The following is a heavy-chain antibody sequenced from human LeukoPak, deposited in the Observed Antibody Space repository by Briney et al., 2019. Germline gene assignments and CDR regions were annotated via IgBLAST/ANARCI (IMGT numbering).Heavy chain of an antibody. CDR1: GGTFSSYA. J-gene: IGHJ6*03. D-gene: IGHD6-19*01. Sequence: SVKVSCKASGGTFSSYAISWVRQAPGQGLEWMGRIIPILGIANYAQKFQGRVTMTTDTSTSTAYMELRSLRSDDTAVYYCARDRQWLVKVYYYYYYMDVWGKGTTVTVSS. CDR3: ARDRQWLVKVYYYYYYMDV. CDR2: IIPILGIA. V-gene: IGHV1-69*04.